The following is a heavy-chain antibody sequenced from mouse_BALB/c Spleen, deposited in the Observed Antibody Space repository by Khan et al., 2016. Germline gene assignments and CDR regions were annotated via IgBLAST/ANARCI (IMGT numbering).Heavy chain of an antibody. CDR1: GYAFTNYL. Sequence: QVQLQQSGAELVRPGTSVKVSCKASGYAFTNYLIEWVKQRPGQGLEWIGVINPGSGGTKYNEKFKGKATLTADKSSSNAYMQLSSLTTEDSAVYFGARYDGNYYAMDYWGQGTTVTVSS. V-gene: IGHV1-54*01. CDR3: ARYDGNYYAMDY. D-gene: IGHD2-3*01. CDR2: INPGSGGT. J-gene: IGHJ4*01.